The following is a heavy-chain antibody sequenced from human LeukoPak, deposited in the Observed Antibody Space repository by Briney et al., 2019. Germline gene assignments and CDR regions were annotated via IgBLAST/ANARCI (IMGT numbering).Heavy chain of an antibody. J-gene: IGHJ4*02. CDR2: ISAYNGNT. D-gene: IGHD1-20*01. CDR3: ARNIMGTTIFDY. V-gene: IGHV1-18*01. Sequence: ASVKVSCKASGYTFTSYGISWVRQAPGQGLEWMGWISAYNGNTNYAQKLQGRVTMTTDTSTSTAYMELRSLRSEDTAVYYCARNIMGTTIFDYWGQGILVTVSS. CDR1: GYTFTSYG.